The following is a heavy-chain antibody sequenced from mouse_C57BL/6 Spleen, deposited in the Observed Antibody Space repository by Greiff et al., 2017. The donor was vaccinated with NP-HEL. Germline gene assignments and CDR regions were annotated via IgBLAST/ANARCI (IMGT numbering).Heavy chain of an antibody. Sequence: EVKLMESEGGLVQPGSSMKLSCTASGFTFSDYYMAWVRQVPEKGLEWVANINYDGSSTNYLDSLKSRFIISRDNAKNILYLQMSSLKSEDTATDYCARDYYGSSPWWYFDVWGTGTTVTVSS. V-gene: IGHV5-16*01. CDR2: INYDGSST. D-gene: IGHD1-1*01. J-gene: IGHJ1*03. CDR1: GFTFSDYY. CDR3: ARDYYGSSPWWYFDV.